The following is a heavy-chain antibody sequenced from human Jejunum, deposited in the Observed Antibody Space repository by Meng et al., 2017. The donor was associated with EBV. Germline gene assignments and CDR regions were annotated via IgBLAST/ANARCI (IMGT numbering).Heavy chain of an antibody. CDR1: GYTFINYA. V-gene: IGHV7-4-1*02. J-gene: IGHJ2*01. Sequence: QGQRVESGSGLKKPWASAKVSCKASGYTFINYAINWVRQAPGQGLEWMGWINTHTGNPTYGQGFTGRFVLSSDTSVSTANLQISSLKAEDTAVYYCARGGPYPDSSGFHWYFDLWGRGTLVTVSS. CDR3: ARGGPYPDSSGFHWYFDL. D-gene: IGHD3-22*01. CDR2: INTHTGNP.